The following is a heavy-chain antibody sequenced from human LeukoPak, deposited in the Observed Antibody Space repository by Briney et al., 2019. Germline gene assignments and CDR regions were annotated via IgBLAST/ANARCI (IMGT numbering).Heavy chain of an antibody. V-gene: IGHV3-11*04. J-gene: IGHJ4*02. CDR2: ISSSGSTI. CDR3: ARERTYYDVWSGSD. Sequence: PGGSLRLSCAASGFTFSDYYMSWIRQAPGKGLEGVSYISSSGSTIYYADSVKGRSTISRGNANNSLYLQMSSLRAEDTAVYYCARERTYYDVWSGSDWGQGTLVTASS. CDR1: GFTFSDYY. D-gene: IGHD3-3*01.